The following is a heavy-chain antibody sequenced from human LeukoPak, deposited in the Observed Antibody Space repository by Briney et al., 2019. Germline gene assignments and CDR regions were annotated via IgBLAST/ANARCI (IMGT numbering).Heavy chain of an antibody. CDR1: GGSFSGYY. CDR2: INHSGST. J-gene: IGHJ4*02. V-gene: IGHV4-34*01. Sequence: SETLSLTCAVYGGSFSGYYWSWIRQPPGKGLEWIGEINHSGSTNYNPSLKSRVTISVDTSKNQFSLKLNSVTAADSAVYYCARHARNPYGSGTHYPNYWGQGTLVTVSS. D-gene: IGHD3-10*01. CDR3: ARHARNPYGSGTHYPNY.